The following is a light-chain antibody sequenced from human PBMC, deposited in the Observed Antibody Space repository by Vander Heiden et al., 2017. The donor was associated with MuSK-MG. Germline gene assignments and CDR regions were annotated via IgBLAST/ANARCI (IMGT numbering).Light chain of an antibody. CDR3: QQYNSWPPS. J-gene: IGKJ2*03. V-gene: IGKV3-15*01. CDR1: QRVSSN. CDR2: GAS. Sequence: EIVMTRSPATLSVSPGERATLSCRASQRVSSNLAWYQQKPGQAPRLLIYGASTRATGIPARFSGSGSGTEFTLTISSLQSEDFAVYYCQQYNSWPPSFGQGTKLEIK.